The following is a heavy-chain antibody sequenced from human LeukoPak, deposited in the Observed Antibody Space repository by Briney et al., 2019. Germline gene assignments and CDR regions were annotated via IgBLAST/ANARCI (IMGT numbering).Heavy chain of an antibody. V-gene: IGHV4-38-2*02. Sequence: SEILSLTCTISGYSISSGYYWGWIRQPPGKGLEWIGSIYHSGSTYYNPSLKSRVTISVDTSKNQFSLKLSSVSAADTAVYYCARNFQTMGTVTTSYYGMDVWGQGTTVTVSS. D-gene: IGHD4-17*01. CDR1: GYSISSGYY. CDR3: ARNFQTMGTVTTSYYGMDV. CDR2: IYHSGST. J-gene: IGHJ6*02.